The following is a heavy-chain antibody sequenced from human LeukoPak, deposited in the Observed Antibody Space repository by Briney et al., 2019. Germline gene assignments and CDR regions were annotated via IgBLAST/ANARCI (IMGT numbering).Heavy chain of an antibody. V-gene: IGHV4-39*01. CDR3: ASGDRYSYALDY. Sequence: SETLSLTCTVSGDSISTSGYYWDWIRQPPGKGLEWIGSIYYSGSTYYNPSLKSRVTISVDTSKNQFSLKLTSVTAAGTAVYYCASGDRYSYALDYWGQGTLVAVSS. J-gene: IGHJ4*02. CDR1: GDSISTSGYY. CDR2: IYYSGST. D-gene: IGHD5-18*01.